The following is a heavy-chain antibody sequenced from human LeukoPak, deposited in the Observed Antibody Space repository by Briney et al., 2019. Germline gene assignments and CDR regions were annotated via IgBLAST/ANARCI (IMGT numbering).Heavy chain of an antibody. CDR2: ISWNSGSI. Sequence: GGSLRLSCAASGFTFDDYAMHWVRQAPGKGLEWVSGISWNSGSIGYADSVKGRFTISRDNAKNSLYLQMNSLRAEDTALYYCAITHSSSWYRGAFDYWGQGTLVTVSS. V-gene: IGHV3-9*01. CDR1: GFTFDDYA. J-gene: IGHJ4*02. CDR3: AITHSSSWYRGAFDY. D-gene: IGHD6-13*01.